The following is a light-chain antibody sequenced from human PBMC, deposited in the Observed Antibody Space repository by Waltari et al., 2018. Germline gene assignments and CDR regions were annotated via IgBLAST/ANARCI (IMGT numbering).Light chain of an antibody. Sequence: SFQLTQTPSVSVSPGETASISCSGETWGDKYGSWYQHKPGQSPVLLIYQDNMRPSGIPERFSGSNSGNTATLTISGTQAMDEADYYCQAWHTSTFVLFGGGTKLTVL. CDR3: QAWHTSTFVL. CDR2: QDN. CDR1: TWGDKY. J-gene: IGLJ2*01. V-gene: IGLV3-1*01.